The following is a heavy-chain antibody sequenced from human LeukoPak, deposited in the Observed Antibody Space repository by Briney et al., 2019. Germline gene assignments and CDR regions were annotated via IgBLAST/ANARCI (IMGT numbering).Heavy chain of an antibody. CDR1: GGSFSGYY. CDR3: ARAWQWLVFDY. D-gene: IGHD6-19*01. V-gene: IGHV4-34*09. Sequence: SETLSLTCAVYGGSFSGYYWSWIRQPPGKGLEWIGEINHSGSTNYNPSLKSRVTISVDTSKYQFSLKLSSVTAADTAVYYCARAWQWLVFDYWGQGTLVTVSS. J-gene: IGHJ4*02. CDR2: INHSGST.